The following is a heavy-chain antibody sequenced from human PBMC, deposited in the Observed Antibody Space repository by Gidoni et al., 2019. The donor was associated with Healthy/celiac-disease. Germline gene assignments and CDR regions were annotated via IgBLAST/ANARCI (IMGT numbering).Heavy chain of an antibody. J-gene: IGHJ4*02. CDR3: ATQGDGYNPLGY. V-gene: IGHV3-48*02. Sequence: EVQLVESGGGLVQPGGSLILSCSASGFSFSSYSMNWVRQAPGKGLEWVSYISSISSTIYYADSGKGRVSISRDNDKNSLYLQMNSRRDEDTAVYYWATQGDGYNPLGYWGQGTLVTVSS. D-gene: IGHD2-21*01. CDR1: GFSFSSYS. CDR2: ISSISSTI.